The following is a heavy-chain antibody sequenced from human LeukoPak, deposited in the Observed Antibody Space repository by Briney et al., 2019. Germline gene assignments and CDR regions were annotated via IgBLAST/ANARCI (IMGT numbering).Heavy chain of an antibody. Sequence: PGGSLRLSCAASGFTVSSNYMSWVRQAPGKGLEWVSVIYSGGSTYYADSVKGRFTISRDNSKNTLYLQMNSLRAEDTAVYYCARNPDYGDYGRAFDYWGQGTLVTVSS. CDR3: ARNPDYGDYGRAFDY. J-gene: IGHJ4*02. V-gene: IGHV3-53*01. CDR1: GFTVSSNY. CDR2: IYSGGST. D-gene: IGHD4-17*01.